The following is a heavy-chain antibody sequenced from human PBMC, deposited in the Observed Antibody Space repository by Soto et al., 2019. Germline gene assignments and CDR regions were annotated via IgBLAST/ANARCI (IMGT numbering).Heavy chain of an antibody. V-gene: IGHV3-74*01. CDR1: GFTFSTYW. CDR3: ARDLTGDNSY. Sequence: HPGGSLRLSCAASGFTFSTYWMHWVRQAPGKGLVWVSRINSDGSTTNYADSVKGRFTISRDNAKNTLYLQMNILRADYTDVYYCARDLTGDNSYWGQGTLVTVLL. CDR2: INSDGSTT. J-gene: IGHJ4*02. D-gene: IGHD4-4*01.